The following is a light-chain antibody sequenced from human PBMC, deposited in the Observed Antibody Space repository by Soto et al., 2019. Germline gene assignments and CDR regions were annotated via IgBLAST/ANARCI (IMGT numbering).Light chain of an antibody. CDR1: SSDVGGYDY. V-gene: IGLV2-8*01. CDR3: SSFVAGNNYWV. Sequence: QSALTQPPSASGSPGRSVTISCTGTSSDVGGYDYVSWFQQHPGKAPKLIIYEVTKRPSGVPDRFSASKSGNTASLPVSGLQAEDEADYYCSSFVAGNNYWVFGGGTKVTVL. CDR2: EVT. J-gene: IGLJ3*02.